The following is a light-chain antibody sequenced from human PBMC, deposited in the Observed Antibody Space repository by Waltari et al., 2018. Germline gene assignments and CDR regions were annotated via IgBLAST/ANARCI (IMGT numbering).Light chain of an antibody. V-gene: IGKV4-1*01. CDR1: RSVLGTSDNRNC. CDR2: WAS. J-gene: IGKJ4*01. Sequence: DIVMTQSPDSRAVSLGERATINCKSRRSVLGTSDNRNCLAWYQQKPGQPPTLLTYWASTRESGVPDRFSASGSGTDFTLTISSLQAEDVAVYYCQQYSNTPLTFGGGTRVEIK. CDR3: QQYSNTPLT.